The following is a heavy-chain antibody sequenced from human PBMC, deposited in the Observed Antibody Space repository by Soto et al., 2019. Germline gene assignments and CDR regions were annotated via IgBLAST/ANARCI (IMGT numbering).Heavy chain of an antibody. CDR3: ARGGGLRYFDWSYDY. Sequence: PSETLSLTCTVSGGSISSGSYYWSWIRQHPGKGLEWIGYIYYSGSTYYNPSLKSRVTMSVDTSKNQFSLKLSSVTTADTAVYYCARGGGLRYFDWSYDYWGQGTLVTVSS. J-gene: IGHJ4*02. V-gene: IGHV4-31*03. D-gene: IGHD3-9*01. CDR1: GGSISSGSYY. CDR2: IYYSGST.